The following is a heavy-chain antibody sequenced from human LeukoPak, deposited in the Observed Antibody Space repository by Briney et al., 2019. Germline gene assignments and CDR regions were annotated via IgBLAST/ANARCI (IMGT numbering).Heavy chain of an antibody. CDR3: ATDLGGTTSFDY. V-gene: IGHV1-24*01. CDR1: GYTLTELS. D-gene: IGHD1-1*01. Sequence: ASVKVPCKVSGYTLTELSMHWVRQAPGKGLEWMGGFDPEDGETIYAQKFQGRVTMTEDTSTDTAYMELSSLRSEDTAVYYCATDLGGTTSFDYWGQGTLVTVSS. CDR2: FDPEDGET. J-gene: IGHJ4*02.